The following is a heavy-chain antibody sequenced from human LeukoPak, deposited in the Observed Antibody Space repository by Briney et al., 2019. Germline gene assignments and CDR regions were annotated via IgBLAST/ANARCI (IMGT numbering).Heavy chain of an antibody. CDR1: AYTFTRDG. D-gene: IGHD3-16*01. CDR2: LSTDNGDT. J-gene: IGHJ4*02. Sequence: ASVKVSCTASAYTFTRDGISWVRQAPGQGLEWMGWLSTDNGDTNCAQKFQGRVTMTTDTSTTTAPMELRSLTSDDTAIYYCARHGGIGPKRDYFDYWGPGTLVTVSS. V-gene: IGHV1-18*01. CDR3: ARHGGIGPKRDYFDY.